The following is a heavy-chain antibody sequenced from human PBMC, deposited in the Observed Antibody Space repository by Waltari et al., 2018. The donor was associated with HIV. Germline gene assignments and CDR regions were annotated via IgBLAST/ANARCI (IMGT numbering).Heavy chain of an antibody. D-gene: IGHD2-15*01. V-gene: IGHV3-30*01. CDR3: ASALYCSGGSCYSGRGGMDV. J-gene: IGHJ6*02. CDR1: GFTFSSYA. CDR2: ISYDGSNK. Sequence: QVQLVESGGGVVQPGRSLRLSCAASGFTFSSYAMHWVRQAPGKGLEWVAVISYDGSNKYYADSVKGRFTISRDNSKNTLYLQMNSLRAEDTAVYYCASALYCSGGSCYSGRGGMDVWGQGTTVTVSS.